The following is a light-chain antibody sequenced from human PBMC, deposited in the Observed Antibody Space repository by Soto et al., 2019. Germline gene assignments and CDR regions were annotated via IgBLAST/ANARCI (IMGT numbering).Light chain of an antibody. CDR1: SSDIGGFNY. J-gene: IGLJ3*02. CDR3: SSYTSRSTRV. Sequence: QSALTQPASVSGSPGQSITISCTGTSSDIGGFNYVSWYQQHPGTAPKLLIYEVTNRPSGVSNRFSGSKSGNTASLTISRLQAEDEADYYCSSYTSRSTRVFGGGTKLTVL. V-gene: IGLV2-14*01. CDR2: EVT.